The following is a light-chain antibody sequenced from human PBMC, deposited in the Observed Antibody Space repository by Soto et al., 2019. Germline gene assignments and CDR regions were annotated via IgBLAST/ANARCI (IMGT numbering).Light chain of an antibody. V-gene: IGKV3-20*01. Sequence: EIALTQSPGTLSLSPGERATLSCRASQSVSSSYLAWYQQKPGQAPRLLIYGASSRATGIPDRFSGSGSGTDFTLTISRLEPEDFAVYYGQQYGSASITFGQGTRLEIK. CDR3: QQYGSASIT. CDR1: QSVSSSY. J-gene: IGKJ5*01. CDR2: GAS.